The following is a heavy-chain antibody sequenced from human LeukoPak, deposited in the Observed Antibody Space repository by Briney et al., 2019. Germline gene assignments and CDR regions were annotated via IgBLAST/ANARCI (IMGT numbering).Heavy chain of an antibody. CDR1: GGSIGNDY. D-gene: IGHD1-26*01. Sequence: SETLSLTCTVSGGSIGNDYLTWIRQPAGKGLEWIGRIYTSGSTNFNPSLKSRVTISVDTSKNQFSLKLSSVTAADTAVYYCARDLVGYYYYYMDVWGKGTTVTVSS. CDR2: IYTSGST. J-gene: IGHJ6*03. V-gene: IGHV4-4*07. CDR3: ARDLVGYYYYYMDV.